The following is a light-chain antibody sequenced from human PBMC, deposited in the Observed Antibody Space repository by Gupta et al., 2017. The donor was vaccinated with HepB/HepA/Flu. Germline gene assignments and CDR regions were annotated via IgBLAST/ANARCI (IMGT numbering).Light chain of an antibody. Sequence: EIVLTQSPATLSLSPGERATLSCRASQSVSSYLAWYQQKPGQAPRLIIYDASNRATGIPARFSGSGDGKDFTLTSSRREHEDCAVYYWQQRSTWWTFGQGTKVEIK. CDR1: QSVSSY. CDR2: DAS. CDR3: QQRSTWWT. J-gene: IGKJ1*01. V-gene: IGKV3-11*01.